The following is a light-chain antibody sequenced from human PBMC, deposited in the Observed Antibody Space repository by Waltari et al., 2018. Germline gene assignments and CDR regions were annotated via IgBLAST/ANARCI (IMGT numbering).Light chain of an antibody. CDR2: NSN. Sequence: QSVLTQPPSASGTPGQRVTISCSWSNSNIGGHPVHWFQQLPGTAPRLLIFNSNERPSGVPDRFSGSKSGTSASLAISGLQSEDEAEYYCAAWDDSLNGNWVFGGGTKVTVL. J-gene: IGLJ3*02. CDR1: NSNIGGHP. CDR3: AAWDDSLNGNWV. V-gene: IGLV1-44*01.